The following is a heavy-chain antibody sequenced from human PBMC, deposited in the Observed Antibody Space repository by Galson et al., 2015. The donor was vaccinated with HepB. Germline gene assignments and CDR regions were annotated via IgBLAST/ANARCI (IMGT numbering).Heavy chain of an antibody. V-gene: IGHV4-59*01. Sequence: ETLSLTCTVSGGSISSYYWSWIRQPPGKGLEWIGYIYYSGSTNYNPSLKSRVTISVDTSKNQFSLKLSSVTAADTAVYYCARDGAATPWGEGMDVWGQGTTVTVSS. CDR1: GGSISSYY. J-gene: IGHJ6*02. CDR3: ARDGAATPWGEGMDV. D-gene: IGHD3-16*01. CDR2: IYYSGST.